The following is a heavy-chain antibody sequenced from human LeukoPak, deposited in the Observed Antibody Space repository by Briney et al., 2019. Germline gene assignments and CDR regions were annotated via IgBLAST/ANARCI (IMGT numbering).Heavy chain of an antibody. Sequence: GGSLRLSCAASGFTFSSYWMSWVRLAPGKGLEWVANIKQDGSAKFYVESVKGRFTISRDNAKKSLYLQMNSLRAEDTAVYYCARDGDFWSAQGAFDIWGQGTMVTVSS. D-gene: IGHD3-3*01. CDR3: ARDGDFWSAQGAFDI. CDR2: IKQDGSAK. J-gene: IGHJ3*02. CDR1: GFTFSSYW. V-gene: IGHV3-7*01.